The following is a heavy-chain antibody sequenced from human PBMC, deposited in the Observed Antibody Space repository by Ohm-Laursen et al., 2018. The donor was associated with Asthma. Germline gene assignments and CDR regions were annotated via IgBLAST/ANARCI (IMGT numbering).Heavy chain of an antibody. Sequence: SDTLSLTCTVSGGSVSSGSYYWSWIRQPPGKGLEWIGYIYYSGSTNYNPSLKSRVTISVDTSKNQFSLKLSSVTAADTAVYYCARVGGRSSYPGYWGQGTLVTVSS. CDR1: GGSVSSGSYY. D-gene: IGHD6-6*01. CDR2: IYYSGST. CDR3: ARVGGRSSYPGY. V-gene: IGHV4-61*01. J-gene: IGHJ4*02.